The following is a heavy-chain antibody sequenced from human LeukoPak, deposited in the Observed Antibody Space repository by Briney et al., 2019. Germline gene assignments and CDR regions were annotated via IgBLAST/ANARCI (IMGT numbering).Heavy chain of an antibody. D-gene: IGHD1-1*01. CDR3: ARSALSTEGAFDI. Sequence: PGGSLRLSCAASGFTFSSYAMSWVRQAPGKGLEWVSTISGSAGSTYYADSVKGRFTISRDNSKNTLYLQMNSLRAEDTAVYYCARSALSTEGAFDIWGQGTMVTVSS. CDR2: ISGSAGST. V-gene: IGHV3-23*01. CDR1: GFTFSSYA. J-gene: IGHJ3*02.